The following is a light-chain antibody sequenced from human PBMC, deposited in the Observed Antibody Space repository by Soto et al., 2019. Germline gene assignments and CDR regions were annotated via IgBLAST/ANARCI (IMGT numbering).Light chain of an antibody. CDR2: GAS. Sequence: EIVLTQSPGTLSLYPGERATLSCRASQSVDNDYLAWYQQKPGQAPRLLIYGASSRATGNPDRFSGSGSGTDFTLTISRLEPEDFAVYFCQQYGSSPQTFGQGTKVEVK. J-gene: IGKJ1*01. CDR3: QQYGSSPQT. CDR1: QSVDNDY. V-gene: IGKV3-20*01.